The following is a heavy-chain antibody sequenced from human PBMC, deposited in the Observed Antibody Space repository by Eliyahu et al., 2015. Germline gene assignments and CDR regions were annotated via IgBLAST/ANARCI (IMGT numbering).Heavy chain of an antibody. CDR1: GFXFXXXA. Sequence: EVQLVESGGGLVQPGGSLRLSCAASGFXFXXXALPWVRQAPGKGLEYVSAISSNGGSTYYANSVKGRFTISRDNSKNTLYLQMGSLRAEDMAVYYCARALGSGYYNHYYYYGMDVWGQGTTVTVSS. D-gene: IGHD3-3*01. CDR2: ISSNGGST. V-gene: IGHV3-64*01. CDR3: ARALGSGYYNHYYYYGMDV. J-gene: IGHJ6*02.